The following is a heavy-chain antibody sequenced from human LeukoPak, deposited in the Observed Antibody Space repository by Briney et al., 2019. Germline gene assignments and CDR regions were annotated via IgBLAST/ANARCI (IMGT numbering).Heavy chain of an antibody. CDR2: IDPNSGGT. D-gene: IGHD1-26*01. CDR1: GYTFTGYD. J-gene: IGHJ4*02. CDR3: AKDLGSGSYQPSDY. V-gene: IGHV1-2*02. Sequence: ASVKVSCKTSGYTFTGYDMHWVRQAPGQGLEWMGWIDPNSGGTNYAQRFQGRVTMTRDTSISTVYMELSSLRSDDTAVYYCAKDLGSGSYQPSDYWGQGTLVTVSS.